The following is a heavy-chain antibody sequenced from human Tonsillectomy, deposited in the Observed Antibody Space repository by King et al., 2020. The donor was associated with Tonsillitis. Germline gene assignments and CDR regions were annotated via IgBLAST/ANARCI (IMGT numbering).Heavy chain of an antibody. CDR3: ARDDYGEGYYGMDV. CDR1: GGSISSGGYY. J-gene: IGHJ6*02. CDR2: IYYSGCT. Sequence: QLQESGPGLVKPSQTLSLTCTVSGGSISSGGYYWSWIRQHPGKGLEWLGYIYYSGCTYYNPSLKSRVTISVATSKNQFSLKLSSVTAADTAVNYCARDDYGEGYYGMDVWGQGTTVTVSS. V-gene: IGHV4-31*03. D-gene: IGHD4-17*01.